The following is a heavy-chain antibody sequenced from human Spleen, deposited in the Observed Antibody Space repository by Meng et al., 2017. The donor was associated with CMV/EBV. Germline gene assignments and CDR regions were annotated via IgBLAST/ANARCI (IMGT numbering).Heavy chain of an antibody. Sequence: GESLKISCAASGFTFDDYGMSWVRQAPGKGVEWVAGINWNGGSRGYGDSVKGRVTISRDNDKNSLFLQMNSLRVEDTALYFCARDPSYSSHVPNFDCWGQGTVVTVSS. J-gene: IGHJ4*02. V-gene: IGHV3-20*04. CDR2: INWNGGSR. CDR1: GFTFDDYG. CDR3: ARDPSYSSHVPNFDC. D-gene: IGHD6-13*01.